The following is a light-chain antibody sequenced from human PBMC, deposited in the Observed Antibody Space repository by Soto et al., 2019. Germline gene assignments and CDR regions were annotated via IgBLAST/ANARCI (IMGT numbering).Light chain of an antibody. CDR1: SSDVGGYNY. V-gene: IGLV2-8*01. J-gene: IGLJ1*01. CDR3: GSYADSNNYV. CDR2: EVS. Sequence: QSALTQPPSASGSPGQSVTISCTGTSSDVGGYNYVSWYQQYPGKAPKIMIYEVSKRPSGVPDPFSGSKSGNTASLTVSGLQAEDEADYYCGSYADSNNYVFGTGTQLTVL.